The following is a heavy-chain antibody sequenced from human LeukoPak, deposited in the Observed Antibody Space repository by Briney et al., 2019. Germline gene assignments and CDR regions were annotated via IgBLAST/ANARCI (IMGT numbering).Heavy chain of an antibody. J-gene: IGHJ4*02. CDR2: ISTSGGST. V-gene: IGHV3-23*01. Sequence: GGSLRLSCAASGFTFSSDGMNWVRQAPGNGLEWFSAISTSGGSTYYADSVKGRFTISRDNSKNTLYLQMNSLRAEDTAVYYCAKGQQLARRPGSYWGQGTLVTVSS. CDR1: GFTFSSDG. D-gene: IGHD6-13*01. CDR3: AKGQQLARRPGSY.